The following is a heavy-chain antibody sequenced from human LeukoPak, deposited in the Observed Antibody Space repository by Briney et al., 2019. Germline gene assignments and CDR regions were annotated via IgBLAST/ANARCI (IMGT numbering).Heavy chain of an antibody. V-gene: IGHV3-33*01. J-gene: IGHJ4*02. CDR1: GFTFRTYG. CDR2: IWYDGSNK. D-gene: IGHD1-20*01. Sequence: GGSLRLSCAASGFTFRTYGMHWVRQTPGKGLEWVAGIWYDGSNKYNVDSVTGRFTISRDNSNSTLFLQLDSLRAEDTAVYYCARDRNWYFDSWGQGTLVTVSS. CDR3: ARDRNWYFDS.